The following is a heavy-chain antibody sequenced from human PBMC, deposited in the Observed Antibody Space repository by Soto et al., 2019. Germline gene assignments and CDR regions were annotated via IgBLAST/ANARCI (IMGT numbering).Heavy chain of an antibody. J-gene: IGHJ5*02. V-gene: IGHV2-26*01. Sequence: QVTLKESGPVLVKPTETLTLTCTVSGFSLSNARMGVSWIRQPPGKALEWLAHIFSNDEKSYSTSLKSRLTISKDTSKSQVVLTMTNMDPADTATYYCARIQYCTNGVCLPIDPWGQGTLVTVSS. D-gene: IGHD2-8*01. CDR3: ARIQYCTNGVCLPIDP. CDR2: IFSNDEK. CDR1: GFSLSNARMG.